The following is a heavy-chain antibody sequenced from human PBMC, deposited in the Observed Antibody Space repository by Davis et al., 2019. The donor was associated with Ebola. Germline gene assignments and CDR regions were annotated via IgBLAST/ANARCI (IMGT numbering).Heavy chain of an antibody. Sequence: ETLSLTCAVYGGSFSGYYWSWIRQPPGKGLEWIGEINHSGSTNYNPSLKSRVTISVDTSKNQFSLKLSSVTAADTAVYYCATHHDFWTGYLVQRHWFDPWGQGTLVTVSS. D-gene: IGHD3/OR15-3a*01. CDR3: ATHHDFWTGYLVQRHWFDP. J-gene: IGHJ5*02. CDR2: INHSGST. CDR1: GGSFSGYY. V-gene: IGHV4-34*01.